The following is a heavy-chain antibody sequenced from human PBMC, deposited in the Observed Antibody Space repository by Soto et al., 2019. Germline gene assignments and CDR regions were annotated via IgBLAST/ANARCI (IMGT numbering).Heavy chain of an antibody. CDR1: GYTFTSYG. V-gene: IGHV1-18*04. J-gene: IGHJ6*02. D-gene: IGHD6-19*01. CDR2: ISAYNGNT. CDR3: ARGGYSSGWPTDYYYGMDV. Sequence: ASVKVSCKASGYTFTSYGISWVRQAPGQGLEWMGWISAYNGNTNYAQKLQGRVTMTTDTSTSTAYMELRSLGSDDTAVYYCARGGYSSGWPTDYYYGMDVWGQGTTVTVSS.